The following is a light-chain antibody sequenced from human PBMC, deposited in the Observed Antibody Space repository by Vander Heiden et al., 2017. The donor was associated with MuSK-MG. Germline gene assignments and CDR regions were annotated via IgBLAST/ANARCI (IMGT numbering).Light chain of an antibody. V-gene: IGKV3-11*01. J-gene: IGKJ4*01. Sequence: EIVLTQSPATLSLSPGERATLSCRASQSVSSYLAWYQQKPGQAPRLLIYDASNRATGIPARFSGSGAGTDFTLTISSREPEDFAVYYCQQRSNGPPRLTFGGGTKVEIK. CDR3: QQRSNGPPRLT. CDR1: QSVSSY. CDR2: DAS.